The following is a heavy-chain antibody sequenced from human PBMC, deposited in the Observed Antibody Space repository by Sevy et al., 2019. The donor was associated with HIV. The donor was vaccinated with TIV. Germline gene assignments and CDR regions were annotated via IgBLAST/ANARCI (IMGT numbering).Heavy chain of an antibody. CDR3: AREGCTKPHDY. Sequence: GGSLRLSCAASGFTFSKYSMSWIRQTPGKGLEWVSTFSFGCGKINYADSVKGRFTISRDDSRNTFYLQKNSLRADDTAIYYCAREGCTKPHDYWGQGTVVTVSS. J-gene: IGHJ4*02. CDR1: GFTFSKYS. CDR2: FSFGCGKI. V-gene: IGHV3-23*01. D-gene: IGHD2-8*01.